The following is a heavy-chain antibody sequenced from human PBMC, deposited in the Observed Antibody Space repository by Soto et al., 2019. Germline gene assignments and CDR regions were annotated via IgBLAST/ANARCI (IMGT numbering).Heavy chain of an antibody. CDR3: ARHQGPAAGNYGMDV. J-gene: IGHJ6*02. V-gene: IGHV3-48*03. CDR2: ISSSGSTI. D-gene: IGHD6-13*01. CDR1: GFTFSSYE. Sequence: GGSLRLSCAASGFTFSSYEMNWVRQAPGKGLEWVSYISSSGSTIYYADSVKGRFTISRDNAKNSLFLQMSSLRAEDTALYYCARHQGPAAGNYGMDVWGRGTTVTVSS.